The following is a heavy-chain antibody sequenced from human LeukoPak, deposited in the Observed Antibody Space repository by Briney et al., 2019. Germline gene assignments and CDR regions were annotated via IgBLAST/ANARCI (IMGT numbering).Heavy chain of an antibody. D-gene: IGHD3-10*01. CDR1: GGSFSGYY. J-gene: IGHJ4*02. V-gene: IGHV4-34*01. CDR2: INHSGST. Sequence: SETLSLTCAVHGGSFSGYYWSWIRQPPGKGLEWIGEINHSGSTNYNPSLKSRVTISVDTSKNQFSLKLSSVTAADTAVYYCARHHYYGSGSYYSRFDYWGQGTLVTVSS. CDR3: ARHHYYGSGSYYSRFDY.